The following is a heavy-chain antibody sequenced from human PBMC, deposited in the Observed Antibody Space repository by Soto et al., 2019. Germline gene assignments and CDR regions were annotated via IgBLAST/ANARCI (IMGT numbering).Heavy chain of an antibody. D-gene: IGHD5-18*01. V-gene: IGHV4-59*01. Sequence: SETLSLTCTVSGGSISSYYWSWIRQPPGKGLEWIGNIDYSGSTNYNPSLKSPVTLSIDTSKNQFSLKLMSVTAADTAVYYCAGERYSYAFDYWGQGTLVTVSS. CDR1: GGSISSYY. CDR3: AGERYSYAFDY. J-gene: IGHJ4*02. CDR2: IDYSGST.